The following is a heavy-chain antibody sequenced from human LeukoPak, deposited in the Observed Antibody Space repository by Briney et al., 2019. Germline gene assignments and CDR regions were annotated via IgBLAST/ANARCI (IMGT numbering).Heavy chain of an antibody. CDR3: ARDRKTRAPMTTVTTFYWFDP. CDR1: GYTFTGYY. J-gene: IGHJ5*02. V-gene: IGHV1-2*02. Sequence: GASVKVSCKASGYTFTGYYMHWVRQAPGQGLEWMGWINPNSGGTNYAQKFQGRVTMTRDTSISTAYMELSRLRSDDTAVYYCARDRKTRAPMTTVTTFYWFDPWGQGTLVTVSS. D-gene: IGHD4-17*01. CDR2: INPNSGGT.